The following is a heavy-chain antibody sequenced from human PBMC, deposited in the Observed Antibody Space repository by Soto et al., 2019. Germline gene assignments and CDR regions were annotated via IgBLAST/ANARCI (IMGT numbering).Heavy chain of an antibody. V-gene: IGHV3-30-3*01. Sequence: QVQLVESGGGVVQPGRSLRLSCAASGFTFSSYAMHWVRQAPGKGLEWVAVISYDGSNKYYADSVKGRFTISRENSKNTLYLQMNSLRAEDTAVYYCARGGCSGGRCSQGRFDPWGQGTLVTVSS. CDR2: ISYDGSNK. J-gene: IGHJ5*02. D-gene: IGHD2-15*01. CDR1: GFTFSSYA. CDR3: ARGGCSGGRCSQGRFDP.